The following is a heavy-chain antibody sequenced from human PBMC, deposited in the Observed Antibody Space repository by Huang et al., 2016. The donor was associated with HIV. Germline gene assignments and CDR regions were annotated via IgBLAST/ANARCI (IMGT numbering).Heavy chain of an antibody. CDR1: EYTLTELS. V-gene: IGHV1-24*01. CDR3: ATGFDVFFDF. CDR2: FDPEIGET. Sequence: QVQLVQSRAEVKKPGASVKVSCKVSEYTLTELSIHWVGQPPGEGREWMGGFDPEIGETLYAQKFQGRVTMTEYTSTETAFMELSGLRPEDTAVYYCATGFDVFFDFWGQGTLVTVSS. D-gene: IGHD3-9*01. J-gene: IGHJ4*02.